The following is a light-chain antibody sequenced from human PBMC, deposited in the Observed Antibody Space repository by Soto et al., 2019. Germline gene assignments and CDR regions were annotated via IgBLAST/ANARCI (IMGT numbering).Light chain of an antibody. J-gene: IGKJ1*01. V-gene: IGKV1-5*01. Sequence: DIQMTQSPSTLPASVGDRVTITCRASQSISNWLAWYQQKPVTAPKLLIYDASSLESGVPSRFSGSGSGTEFTLTISSLQPDDFATYYCQQYNSYSRTFGQGTKVDIK. CDR3: QQYNSYSRT. CDR1: QSISNW. CDR2: DAS.